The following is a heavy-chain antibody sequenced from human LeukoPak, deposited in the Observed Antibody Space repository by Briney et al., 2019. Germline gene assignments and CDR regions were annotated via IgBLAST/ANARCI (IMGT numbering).Heavy chain of an antibody. J-gene: IGHJ4*02. V-gene: IGHV3-21*01. D-gene: IGHD6-19*01. CDR2: ISSSSSYI. CDR1: GFTFSSYS. Sequence: GRSLRLSCAASGFTFSSYSMNWVRQAPGKGLEWVSSISSSSSYIYYADSVKGRFTISRDNAKNSLYLQMNSLRAEDTAVYYCARLPLEQWLVTDYWGQGTLVTVSS. CDR3: ARLPLEQWLVTDY.